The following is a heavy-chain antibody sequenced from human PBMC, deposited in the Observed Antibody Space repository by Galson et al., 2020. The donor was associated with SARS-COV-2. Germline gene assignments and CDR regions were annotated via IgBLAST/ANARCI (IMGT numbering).Heavy chain of an antibody. CDR3: ASGDYGVS. Sequence: YINWVRQAPGHWLEWVGWINPSIGDTDQAQNFQGRVTMTSDTTMNTAYMELSSLRSDDTAIYYCASGDYGVSWGQGTLITVSS. CDR1: Y. V-gene: IGHV1-2*02. D-gene: IGHD4-17*01. CDR2: INPSIGDT. J-gene: IGHJ1*01.